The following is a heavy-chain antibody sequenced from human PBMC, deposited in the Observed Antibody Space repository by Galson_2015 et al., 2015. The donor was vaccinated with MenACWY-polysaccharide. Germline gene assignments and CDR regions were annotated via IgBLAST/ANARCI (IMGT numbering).Heavy chain of an antibody. D-gene: IGHD6-6*01. Sequence: SLRLSCAASGFTFSSYAMSWVRQAPGKGLEWVSIISNSGGSTYYADSVKGRFTISRDNSKNTLYLLMNSLRAEDTAVYFCAKVGPRQLAPYFDYWGQGTLVTVSS. V-gene: IGHV3-23*01. J-gene: IGHJ4*02. CDR2: ISNSGGST. CDR1: GFTFSSYA. CDR3: AKVGPRQLAPYFDY.